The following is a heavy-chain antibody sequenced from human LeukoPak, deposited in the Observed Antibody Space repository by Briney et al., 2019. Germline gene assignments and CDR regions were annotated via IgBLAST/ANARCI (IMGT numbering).Heavy chain of an antibody. D-gene: IGHD2-8*01. V-gene: IGHV3-21*01. CDR2: ISISSSPI. CDR1: GLIFSAYA. Sequence: GGSLRFSCAASGLIFSAYAMNWVRQAPGKGLEWVSFISISSSPIFYADSVKGRFTISRDNANNSLYLQMNTLRAEDTAVYYCARGYCPNGICYSTDAFDNWGQGTMVTVSS. CDR3: ARGYCPNGICYSTDAFDN. J-gene: IGHJ3*02.